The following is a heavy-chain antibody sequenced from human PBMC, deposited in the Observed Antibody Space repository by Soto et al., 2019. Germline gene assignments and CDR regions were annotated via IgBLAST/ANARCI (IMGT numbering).Heavy chain of an antibody. J-gene: IGHJ4*02. CDR3: ARVGPPSDY. CDR1: GFTFSSYA. V-gene: IGHV3-48*04. CDR2: ISGRDSTI. Sequence: GGSLRLSCAASGFTFSSYAMSWVRQAPGKGLEWVSDISGRDSTIYYADSVKGRFTISRDNAKNSLYLQMNSLRAEDTAVYYCARVGPPSDYWGQGTLVTVSS.